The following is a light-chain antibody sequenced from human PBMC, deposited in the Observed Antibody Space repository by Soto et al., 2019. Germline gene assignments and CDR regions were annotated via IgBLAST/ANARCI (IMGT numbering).Light chain of an antibody. V-gene: IGKV1-5*01. Sequence: DIQMTQSPSTLSVFVGDRVTITCRASQSISKYLGWYQQKPGKAPNLLIYDASILESGVPSRFSGSGSGTEFSLTISSLQADDFATYYGQQYKSYTSWTFGQGTKVEI. CDR2: DAS. CDR3: QQYKSYTSWT. CDR1: QSISKY. J-gene: IGKJ1*01.